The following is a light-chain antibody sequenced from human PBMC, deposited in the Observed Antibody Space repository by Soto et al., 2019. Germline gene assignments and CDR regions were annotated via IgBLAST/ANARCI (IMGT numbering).Light chain of an antibody. CDR3: QLYGFPPKM. CDR1: QTVSSNS. CDR2: DVS. Sequence: EIVLTKSPGTLTLSPGERATLSCRVSQTVSSNSLAWYQQKAGQAPRLLLFDVSTWATGIPDRFSGSGSGTDFTLTISRLEPEDFAVYYCQLYGFPPKMFGQGTKVEIK. J-gene: IGKJ1*01. V-gene: IGKV3-20*01.